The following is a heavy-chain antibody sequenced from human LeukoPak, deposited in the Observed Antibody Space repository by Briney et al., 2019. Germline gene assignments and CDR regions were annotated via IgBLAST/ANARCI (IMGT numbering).Heavy chain of an antibody. CDR1: GFSFSGSS. J-gene: IGHJ1*01. Sequence: PGGSLRLSCVASGFSFSGSSMIWVRQPPGKGLEWVANMREDGSNEYYADYVKGRFTITRDNAKNSLYLQMKSLGAEDTAVYYCARDWYGAKDFWGQGTPVTVSP. CDR2: MREDGSNE. D-gene: IGHD6-13*01. V-gene: IGHV3-7*01. CDR3: ARDWYGAKDF.